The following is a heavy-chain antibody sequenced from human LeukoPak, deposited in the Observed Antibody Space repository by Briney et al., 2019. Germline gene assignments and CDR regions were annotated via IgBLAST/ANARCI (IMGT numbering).Heavy chain of an antibody. Sequence: NPSETLSLTCTVSGGSISSGNYYWSWIRQPPGKGLEWIGEINHSGSTNYNPSLKSRVTISVDTSKNQFSLKLSSVTAADTAVYYCARGRPYSRPYRYDYYYYYMDVWGKGTTVTVSS. J-gene: IGHJ6*03. CDR1: GGSISSGNYY. CDR2: INHSGST. V-gene: IGHV4-39*07. CDR3: ARGRPYSRPYRYDYYYYYMDV. D-gene: IGHD2-15*01.